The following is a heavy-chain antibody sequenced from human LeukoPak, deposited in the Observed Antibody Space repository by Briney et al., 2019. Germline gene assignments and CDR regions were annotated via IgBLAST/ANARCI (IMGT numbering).Heavy chain of an antibody. CDR3: ARDHLGGYDSSGYYYGHYFDY. D-gene: IGHD3-22*01. Sequence: ASVKVSCKASGGTFSSYAISWVRQAPGQGLEWMEGIIPIFGTANYAQKFQGRVTITADESTSTAYMELSSLRSEDTAVYYCARDHLGGYDSSGYYYGHYFDYWGQGTLVTVSS. CDR2: IIPIFGTA. CDR1: GGTFSSYA. J-gene: IGHJ4*02. V-gene: IGHV1-69*13.